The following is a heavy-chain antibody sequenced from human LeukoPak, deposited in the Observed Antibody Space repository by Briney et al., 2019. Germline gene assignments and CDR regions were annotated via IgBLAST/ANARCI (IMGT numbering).Heavy chain of an antibody. D-gene: IGHD4-11*01. CDR2: INHSGST. CDR1: GGSFSGYY. CDR3: ARGSSVTTEKGWFDP. Sequence: SETLSLTCAVYGGSFSGYYWSWIRQPPGKGLEWIGEINHSGSTNYNPSLKSRVTISVDTSKNQFSLKLNSVTAADTAVYYCARGSSVTTEKGWFDPWGQGTLVTVSS. J-gene: IGHJ5*02. V-gene: IGHV4-34*01.